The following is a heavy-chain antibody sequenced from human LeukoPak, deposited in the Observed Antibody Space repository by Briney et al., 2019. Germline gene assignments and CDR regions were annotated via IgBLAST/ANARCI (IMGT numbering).Heavy chain of an antibody. V-gene: IGHV3-48*03. D-gene: IGHD6-13*01. J-gene: IGHJ4*02. CDR3: ARGPYSSNWYVDY. CDR1: GFTLSSYE. Sequence: GGSLALSCAASGFTLSSYEMNWVRLAPGKGLEWISYISRTGNSKYYADSVKGRFTISRDSTKNSLYLQMNSLRAEDTAVYYCARGPYSSNWYVDYWGQGTLVTVAS. CDR2: ISRTGNSK.